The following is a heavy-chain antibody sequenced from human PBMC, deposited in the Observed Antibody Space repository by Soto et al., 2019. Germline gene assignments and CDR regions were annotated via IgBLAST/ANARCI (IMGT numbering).Heavy chain of an antibody. CDR1: VFTFSSYA. J-gene: IGHJ4*02. V-gene: IGHV3-23*01. CDR2: ISGSGGST. D-gene: IGHD6-13*01. Sequence: WWSLRLSCSASVFTFSSYAMSWVRQAPGKGLEWVSGISGSGGSTYFADSVKGRFTISRDNSKNTLYLQMNSLRAEDTAVYYCVKDWQQLVRWGQGTLVTVSS. CDR3: VKDWQQLVR.